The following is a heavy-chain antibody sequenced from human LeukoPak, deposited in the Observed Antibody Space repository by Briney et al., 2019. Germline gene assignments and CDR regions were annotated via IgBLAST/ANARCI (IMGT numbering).Heavy chain of an antibody. CDR2: INPSGGST. J-gene: IGHJ6*03. D-gene: IGHD6-19*01. Sequence: GASVKVSCKASGYTFTSYYMHWVRQAPGQGLEWMGIINPSGGSTSYAQKFQGRVTMTRDTSTSTVYMELSSLRSEDTAVYYCASGGGNSSGWYDYYYYYMDVWGKGTTVTVSS. V-gene: IGHV1-46*01. CDR3: ASGGGNSSGWYDYYYYYMDV. CDR1: GYTFTSYY.